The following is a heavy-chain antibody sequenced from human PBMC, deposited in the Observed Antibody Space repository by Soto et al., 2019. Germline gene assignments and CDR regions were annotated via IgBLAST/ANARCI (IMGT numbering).Heavy chain of an antibody. Sequence: QVQLVQSGAEVKNPGASVKVSCKASGYTFTRYGIGWARQAPGQGLEWMGWINTYNGNTNYAQNVQSRVTLTTDTSTSTAYMELRSLRTNDTAIEYCAMVDVYVTPSPQDVWGQGTTVIVSS. CDR3: AMVDVYVTPSPQDV. CDR2: INTYNGNT. J-gene: IGHJ6*02. V-gene: IGHV1-18*01. CDR1: GYTFTRYG. D-gene: IGHD3-16*01.